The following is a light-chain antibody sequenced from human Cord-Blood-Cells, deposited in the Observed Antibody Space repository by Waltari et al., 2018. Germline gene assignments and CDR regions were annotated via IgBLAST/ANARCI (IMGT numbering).Light chain of an antibody. J-gene: IGLJ3*02. Sequence: QTVVTQEPSLTVSPGGTVTLTCASSTGAVTSGYYPNWFQQRPGQAPRALIYSKSNKHSWTPARFSVSLLGGKAALTLSGVQPEYEAEYYCLLYYGGAWVFGGGTKLTVL. CDR2: SKS. V-gene: IGLV7-43*01. CDR3: LLYYGGAWV. CDR1: TGAVTSGYY.